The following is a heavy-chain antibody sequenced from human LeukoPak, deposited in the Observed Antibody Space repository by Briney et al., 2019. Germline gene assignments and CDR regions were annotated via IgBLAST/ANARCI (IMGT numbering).Heavy chain of an antibody. CDR2: IYYSGTT. J-gene: IGHJ4*02. Sequence: SETLSLTCTVSGGSIISAEYYWSWFRQYSGKGLEWIGYIYYSGTTYYNPSLKRRLTISVDTSKNQFSLELRSVTAADTAVYFCARALYSYGGFDYWGQGTLVTVSS. D-gene: IGHD5-18*01. V-gene: IGHV4-31*03. CDR3: ARALYSYGGFDY. CDR1: GGSIISAEYY.